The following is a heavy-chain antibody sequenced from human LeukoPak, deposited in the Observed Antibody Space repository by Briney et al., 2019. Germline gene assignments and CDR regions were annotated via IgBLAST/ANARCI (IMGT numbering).Heavy chain of an antibody. D-gene: IGHD3-10*01. V-gene: IGHV4-4*02. Sequence: SGTLSLTCAVSGGSISSSNWWSWVRQPPGKGLEWIGEIYHSGSTNYNPSLKSRVTISVDKSKNQFSLKLSSVTAADTAVYYCARDKGVSGSYYKKTAGYWFDPWGQGTLVTVSS. CDR2: IYHSGST. J-gene: IGHJ5*02. CDR1: GGSISSSNW. CDR3: ARDKGVSGSYYKKTAGYWFDP.